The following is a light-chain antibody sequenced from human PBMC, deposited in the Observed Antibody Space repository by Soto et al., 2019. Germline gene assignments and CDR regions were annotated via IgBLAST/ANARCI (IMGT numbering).Light chain of an antibody. J-gene: IGKJ5*01. CDR3: QQSYSTPVT. CDR2: KAA. Sequence: DIQMTQSPSTLSASVGGRVTIPCRASQSISSWLAWYQQKPGKAPKLLIYKAASLESGVPSRFSGSGSGTEFTLTISSLQPDDFATYYCQQSYSTPVTFGQGTRLEIK. CDR1: QSISSW. V-gene: IGKV1-5*03.